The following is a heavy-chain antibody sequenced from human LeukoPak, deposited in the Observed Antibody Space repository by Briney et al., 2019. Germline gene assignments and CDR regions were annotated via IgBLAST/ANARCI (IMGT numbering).Heavy chain of an antibody. CDR2: IGYSGANT. V-gene: IGHV3-30*02. CDR1: GFTFSTFG. CDR3: GRDLNGKFYIAC. D-gene: IGHD2-8*01. Sequence: KSGGSLRPSFAAAGFTFSTFGMHWVRQAPSDRLEWVAYIGYSGANTYYAASVKGRFTISRDDSKNTVLLQMNRLTTADTALYSGGRDLNGKFYIACWGQGALVTGSS. J-gene: IGHJ1*01.